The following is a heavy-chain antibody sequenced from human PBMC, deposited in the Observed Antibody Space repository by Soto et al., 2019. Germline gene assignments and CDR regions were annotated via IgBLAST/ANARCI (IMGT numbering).Heavy chain of an antibody. J-gene: IGHJ4*02. CDR3: ANRFDLWSGYCH. CDR1: GFTFRRYA. V-gene: IGHV3-23*01. CDR2: ISGSGGST. D-gene: IGHD3-3*01. Sequence: EVQLLESGGGLVQPGGSLRLSCAASGFTFRRYAMSWVRQAPGKGLEWVSAISGSGGSTYYADSVKGRFTISRDNSKNTLYLQMNSLRAEDTAVYYCANRFDLWSGYCHWGQGTLVTVSS.